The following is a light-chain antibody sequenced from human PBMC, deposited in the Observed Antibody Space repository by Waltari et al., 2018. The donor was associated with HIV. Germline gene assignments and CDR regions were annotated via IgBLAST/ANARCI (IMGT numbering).Light chain of an antibody. V-gene: IGLV6-57*04. CDR3: QSYDSSNWV. Sequence: NFMLTQPRSVPESPGKTVTISRPRSRGRVPSSCVPWYQQRPGTAPTTVIYDDNQRPSGVPDRFSGSIDSSSNSASLTISGLKTEDEADYYCQSYDSSNWVFGGGTKLTVL. CDR2: DDN. CDR1: RGRVPSSC. J-gene: IGLJ2*01.